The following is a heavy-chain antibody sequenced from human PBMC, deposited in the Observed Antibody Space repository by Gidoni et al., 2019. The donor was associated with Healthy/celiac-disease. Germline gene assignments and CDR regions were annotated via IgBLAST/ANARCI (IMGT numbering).Heavy chain of an antibody. V-gene: IGHV1-69*01. CDR3: ARAQGSLVYASPPGY. CDR1: GGTFSSYA. Sequence: QVQLVPSGAEVKKPGSSVNVSCKASGGTFSSYAISWVRSAPGTGLEWLGWNIPIFGTANYAQKFQGRVTITADESTSTAYMELSSLRSEDTAVYYCARAQGSLVYASPPGYWGQGTLVTVSS. CDR2: NIPIFGTA. D-gene: IGHD2-8*01. J-gene: IGHJ4*02.